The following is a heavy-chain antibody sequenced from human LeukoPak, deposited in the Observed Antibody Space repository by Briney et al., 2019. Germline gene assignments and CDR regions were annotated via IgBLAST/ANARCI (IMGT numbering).Heavy chain of an antibody. Sequence: ASVKVSCKASGYTFTDYFMHWVRQATGQGLEWMGWMNPNSGNTGYAQKFQGRVTITRNTSISTAYMELSSLRSEDTAVYYCARGLGGYSGNARGSYYYYYMDVWGKGTTVTVSS. V-gene: IGHV1-8*03. D-gene: IGHD5-12*01. J-gene: IGHJ6*03. CDR1: GYTFTDYF. CDR2: MNPNSGNT. CDR3: ARGLGGYSGNARGSYYYYYMDV.